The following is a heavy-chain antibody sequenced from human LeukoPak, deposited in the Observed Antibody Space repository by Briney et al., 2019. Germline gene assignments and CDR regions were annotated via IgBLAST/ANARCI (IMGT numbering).Heavy chain of an antibody. J-gene: IGHJ5*02. CDR2: IYYSGSA. D-gene: IGHD3-22*01. V-gene: IGHV4-39*07. CDR1: GGSISSSSYY. CDR3: APTPHDSSGYFFYSWFDP. Sequence: SETLSLTCTVSGGSISSSSYYWGWIRQPPGKGLEWIGSIYYSGSAYYNPSLKSRVTISVDTSKNQFSLKLNSVTAADTAVYYCAPTPHDSSGYFFYSWFDPWGQGTLDTVSS.